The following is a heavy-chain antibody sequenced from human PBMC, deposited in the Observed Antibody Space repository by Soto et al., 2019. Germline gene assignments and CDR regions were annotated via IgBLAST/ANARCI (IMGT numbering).Heavy chain of an antibody. D-gene: IGHD3-22*01. CDR3: ARDGYSDINTYYYDY. CDR2: ISGYTGKT. J-gene: IGHJ4*02. Sequence: ASVKVSCKASGYTFTGYGITGVRRAPGRGLEWLGWISGYTGKTNYAQKVQGTVTMTTDTSTRTDYMELRSLTSDDTAVYYCARDGYSDINTYYYDYCGQGNLVTLSS. CDR1: GYTFTGYG. V-gene: IGHV1-18*04.